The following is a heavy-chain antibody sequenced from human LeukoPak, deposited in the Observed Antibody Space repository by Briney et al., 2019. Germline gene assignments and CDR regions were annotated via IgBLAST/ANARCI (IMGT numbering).Heavy chain of an antibody. CDR1: GFTFSSYA. CDR2: ISGTGGST. V-gene: IGHV3-23*01. Sequence: QPGGSLRLSCAASGFTFSSYAMSWVRQAPGKGLEWVSAISGTGGSTYYADSVKGRFTITRDNAKNSLYLQMNSLRAEDTAVYYCARGDDDRSGYYGLDAFDIWGQGTMVTVSS. D-gene: IGHD3-22*01. J-gene: IGHJ3*02. CDR3: ARGDDDRSGYYGLDAFDI.